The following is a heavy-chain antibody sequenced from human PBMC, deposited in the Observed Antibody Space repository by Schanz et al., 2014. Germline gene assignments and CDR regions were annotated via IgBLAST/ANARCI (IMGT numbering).Heavy chain of an antibody. CDR1: GFTFSSYG. Sequence: EVRLLESGGGLVQPGGSLRLSCVGSGFTFSSYGMNWVRQAPGKGLEWVSYISSSSSYIYYADSMKGRFTISRDNAKDSLYLQMTSLRAEDTAVYYCATQYCSGTTCYTDSWDHWGQGTLVTVSS. V-gene: IGHV3-21*01. CDR2: ISSSSSYI. D-gene: IGHD2-2*02. J-gene: IGHJ4*01. CDR3: ATQYCSGTTCYTDSWDH.